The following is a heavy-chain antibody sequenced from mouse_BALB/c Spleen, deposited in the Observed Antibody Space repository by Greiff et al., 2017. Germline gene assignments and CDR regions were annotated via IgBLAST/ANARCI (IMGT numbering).Heavy chain of an antibody. CDR3: ARGRYGSSYFDY. Sequence: EVQLVESGGGLVQPGGSRKLSCAASGFTFSSYAMSWVRQTPEKRLEWVASISSGGSTYYPDSVKGRFTISRDNARNILYLQMSSLRSEDTAMYYCARGRYGSSYFDYWGQGTTLTVSS. CDR1: GFTFSSYA. V-gene: IGHV5-6-5*01. D-gene: IGHD1-1*01. J-gene: IGHJ2*01. CDR2: ISSGGST.